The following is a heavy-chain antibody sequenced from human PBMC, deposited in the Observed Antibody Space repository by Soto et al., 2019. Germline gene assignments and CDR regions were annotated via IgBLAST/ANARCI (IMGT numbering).Heavy chain of an antibody. CDR3: ARSPPTGSSLYSFDL. CDR2: ISYDGSNK. D-gene: IGHD2-15*01. J-gene: IGHJ4*02. V-gene: IGHV3-30-3*01. CDR1: GFTFSSYA. Sequence: GGSLRLSCAASGFTFSSYAMHWVRQAPGKGLEWVAVISYDGSNKYYADSVKGRFTISRDNSKNTLYLQLSSLRAEDTAVYYCARSPPTGSSLYSFDLWGQGTLVTVSS.